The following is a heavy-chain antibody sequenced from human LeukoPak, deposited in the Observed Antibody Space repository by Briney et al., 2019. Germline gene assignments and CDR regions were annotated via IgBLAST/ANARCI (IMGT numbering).Heavy chain of an antibody. D-gene: IGHD6-13*01. V-gene: IGHV3-23*01. J-gene: IGHJ4*02. Sequence: GGSLRLSCAATGFTFSNFAMSWVRQAPGKGLEWVSAISGSGGSTYYADSVKGRFTISRDNSKNTLYLQMNSLRAEDTAVYYCAKESYSSSWYGYDYWGQGTLVTVSP. CDR1: GFTFSNFA. CDR3: AKESYSSSWYGYDY. CDR2: ISGSGGST.